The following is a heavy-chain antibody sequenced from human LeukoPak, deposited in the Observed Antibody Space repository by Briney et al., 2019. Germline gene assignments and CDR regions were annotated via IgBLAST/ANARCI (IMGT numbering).Heavy chain of an antibody. CDR2: MYLSGTT. CDR1: GDSINSLDL. CDR3: AGLVGRYSSGLYYYYFDY. J-gene: IGHJ4*02. V-gene: IGHV4-4*02. Sequence: SGTLSLTCTVSGDSINSLDLWSWVRPPPGKGLGWIGEMYLSGTTHSNPSVKSRVTISIDKSKNQSFLNLSSVTAADTAVYYCAGLVGRYSSGLYYYYFDYWGQGTLVTVSS. D-gene: IGHD3-22*01.